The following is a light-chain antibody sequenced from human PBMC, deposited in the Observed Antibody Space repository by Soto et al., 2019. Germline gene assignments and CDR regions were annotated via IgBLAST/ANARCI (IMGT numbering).Light chain of an antibody. CDR2: SNN. Sequence: QSVLTQPTSASGTPGQRVTISCSGSSSSVGRNYVYWYQQIPGTAPKLLIHSNNQRPSGVPDRFSGSKSGTSASLAISGLRSEDEADYYCAAWDHSLSARVFGGGTQLTVL. J-gene: IGLJ2*01. CDR1: SSSVGRNY. V-gene: IGLV1-47*02. CDR3: AAWDHSLSARV.